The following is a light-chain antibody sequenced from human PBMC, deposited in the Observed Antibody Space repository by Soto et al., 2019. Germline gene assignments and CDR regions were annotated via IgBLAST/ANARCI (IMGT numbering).Light chain of an antibody. CDR3: NSYAGSNHGV. CDR1: SSDVGGYNY. V-gene: IGLV2-8*01. J-gene: IGLJ3*02. CDR2: EVS. Sequence: QSALTQPASVSGSPGQSITISCTGTSSDVGGYNYVSWYQQHPGKAPKLMIYEVSKRPSGVPDRFSGSKSGNTASLTVSGLQAGDEADYYCNSYAGSNHGVFGGGTKLTVL.